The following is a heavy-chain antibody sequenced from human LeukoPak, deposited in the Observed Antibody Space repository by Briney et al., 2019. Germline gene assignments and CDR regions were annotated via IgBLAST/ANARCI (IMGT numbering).Heavy chain of an antibody. CDR3: ATAVDMATTDYLYGVDV. CDR1: GYTLTELS. CDR2: FDPEDGET. J-gene: IGHJ6*02. D-gene: IGHD5-24*01. V-gene: IGHV1-24*01. Sequence: AAVKLSCKVSGYTLTELSIHWVRQAPGKGLEWMGGFDPEDGETIYAQKFPGRVTMTEDTSTDTAYLELSSLRSGDTAVYYCATAVDMATTDYLYGVDVWGQGTTVTVSS.